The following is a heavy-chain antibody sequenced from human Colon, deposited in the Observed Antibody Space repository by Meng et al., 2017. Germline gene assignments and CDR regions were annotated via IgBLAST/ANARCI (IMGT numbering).Heavy chain of an antibody. CDR3: ARHGGYYQDF. D-gene: IGHD4-23*01. J-gene: IGHJ4*02. CDR2: IDHRGSA. Sequence: QVQWQEAGPGVVKPSETLFLAFSVSGASVSVNSYWSWVRQPPGRGLEWIGQIDHRGSAYYRPSLNSRVTMSLDKSRNQFSLRLTSVTAADTAVYYCARHGGYYQDFWGQGTLVTVSS. CDR1: GASVSVNSY. V-gene: IGHV4-4*02.